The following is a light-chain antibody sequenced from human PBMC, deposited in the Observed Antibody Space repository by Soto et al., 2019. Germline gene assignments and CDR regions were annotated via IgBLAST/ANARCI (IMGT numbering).Light chain of an antibody. V-gene: IGKV1-17*01. CDR3: LQHKSYPFT. J-gene: IGKJ3*01. CDR2: AAS. Sequence: DIPMTQSPSSLSASVGDRVTITCRASQGIRNDLVWYQQKPGEAPKRLIYAASVLQTGVPSRFSGSGSGTEFTLTISSRQPEDFASYYCLQHKSYPFTFGPGTKVDIK. CDR1: QGIRND.